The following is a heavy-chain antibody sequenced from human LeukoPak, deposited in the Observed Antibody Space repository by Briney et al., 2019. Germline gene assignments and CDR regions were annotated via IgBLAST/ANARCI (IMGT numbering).Heavy chain of an antibody. Sequence: SETLSLTCTVSGGSISSGYYWGWIRQPPGKGLEWIGSIYHSGSTYYNPSLKSRVTISVDTSKNQFSLKLSSVTAADTAVYYCARDQKGHSSGWYGDDYWGQGTLVTVSS. CDR1: GGSISSGYY. J-gene: IGHJ4*02. D-gene: IGHD6-19*01. V-gene: IGHV4-38-2*02. CDR3: ARDQKGHSSGWYGDDY. CDR2: IYHSGST.